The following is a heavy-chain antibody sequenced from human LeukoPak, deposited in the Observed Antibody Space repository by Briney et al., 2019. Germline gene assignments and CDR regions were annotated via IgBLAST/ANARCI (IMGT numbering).Heavy chain of an antibody. CDR1: GFNFNTYG. CDR2: LWDDGTTQ. CDR3: ARESLLVPGTIDY. V-gene: IGHV3-33*01. Sequence: GGSLRLSCAASGFNFNTYGMHWVRQAPGKGLEWVAILWDDGTTQYYAESVKGRLTISRDNSKHTVYLQLNSLRGDDTAVYYCARESLLVPGTIDYWGQGTLVTVSS. D-gene: IGHD6-19*01. J-gene: IGHJ4*02.